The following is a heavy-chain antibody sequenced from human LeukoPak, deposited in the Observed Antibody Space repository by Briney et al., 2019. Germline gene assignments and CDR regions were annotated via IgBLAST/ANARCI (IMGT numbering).Heavy chain of an antibody. CDR1: GFTFSSHW. Sequence: GGSLRLSCAASGFTFSSHWMSWVRQAPGKGLEWVANIKQDGSEKYYVDSVKGRFTISRDNAKNSLYLQMNSLRAEDTAVYYCARVHYDFWTGYQYYFDYWGQGTLVTVSS. CDR2: IKQDGSEK. CDR3: ARVHYDFWTGYQYYFDY. J-gene: IGHJ4*02. D-gene: IGHD3-3*01. V-gene: IGHV3-7*04.